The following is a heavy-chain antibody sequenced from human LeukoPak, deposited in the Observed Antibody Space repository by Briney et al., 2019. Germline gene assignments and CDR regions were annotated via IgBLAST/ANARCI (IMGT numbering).Heavy chain of an antibody. Sequence: GGSLRLSCAASGFTFSSYAMSWVRQAPGKGLEWVSAISGSGDSTYYADSVKGRFAISRDNSKNTLYLQMNSLRAEDTAVYYCAKDSSGWYRSLGYWGQGTLVTVSS. D-gene: IGHD6-19*01. CDR1: GFTFSSYA. CDR3: AKDSSGWYRSLGY. J-gene: IGHJ4*02. CDR2: ISGSGDST. V-gene: IGHV3-23*01.